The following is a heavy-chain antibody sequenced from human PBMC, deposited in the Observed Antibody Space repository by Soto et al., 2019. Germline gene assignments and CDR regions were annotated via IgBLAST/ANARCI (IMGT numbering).Heavy chain of an antibody. CDR1: GFTFSSYA. V-gene: IGHV3-30-3*01. CDR2: ISYDGSNK. J-gene: IGHJ4*02. CDR3: ARDIRYDSSGPTQDY. Sequence: PGGSLRLSCAASGFTFSSYAMHWVRQAPGKGLEWVAVISYDGSNKYYADSVKGRFTISRDNSKNTLYLQMNSLRAEDTAVYYCARDIRYDSSGPTQDYWGQGTLVTVSS. D-gene: IGHD3-22*01.